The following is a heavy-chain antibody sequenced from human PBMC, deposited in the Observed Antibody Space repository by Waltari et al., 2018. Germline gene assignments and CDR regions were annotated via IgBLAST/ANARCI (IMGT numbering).Heavy chain of an antibody. V-gene: IGHV3-72*01. Sequence: EVQLVESGGGLVQPGGSLRLSCAASGFTFSDHYMDWVRQAPGKGLEWVGRTRNKANSDTTEYAASVKGRFTISRDDSKNSLYLQMNSLKTEDTAVYYCARVGGHDAFDIWGQGTMVTVSS. CDR2: TRNKANSDTT. D-gene: IGHD2-15*01. CDR1: GFTFSDHY. CDR3: ARVGGHDAFDI. J-gene: IGHJ3*02.